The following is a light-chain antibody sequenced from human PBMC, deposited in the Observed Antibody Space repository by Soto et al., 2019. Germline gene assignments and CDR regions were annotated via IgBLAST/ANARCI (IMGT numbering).Light chain of an antibody. Sequence: EKVMTQSPAALSVSPGERATLSCRASQSVNSNFAWYQRKPGQAPRLLLYGASTRATGIPARFSGSASGTEFTLTISSLQSEDSAVYYCQQYNDWPLNFGGGNKVEIK. CDR1: QSVNSN. CDR2: GAS. V-gene: IGKV3-15*01. CDR3: QQYNDWPLN. J-gene: IGKJ4*01.